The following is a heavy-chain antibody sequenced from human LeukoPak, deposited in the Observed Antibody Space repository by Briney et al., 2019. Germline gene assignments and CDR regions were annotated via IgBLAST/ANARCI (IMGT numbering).Heavy chain of an antibody. CDR1: GFTLSDYY. V-gene: IGHV3-11*01. Sequence: GSLRLSCAASGFTLSDYYLSLIRQAPGKGLEWVSYICDSGRTIYYADSVKGRFTISRDNAKNSVYLQMNNLRAEDTAVYYCARDRLGDYDHSGYYDKWGQGTLVTVSS. J-gene: IGHJ4*02. CDR2: ICDSGRTI. D-gene: IGHD3-22*01. CDR3: ARDRLGDYDHSGYYDK.